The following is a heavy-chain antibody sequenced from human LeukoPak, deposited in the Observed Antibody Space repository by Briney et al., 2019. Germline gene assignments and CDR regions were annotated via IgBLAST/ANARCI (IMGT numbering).Heavy chain of an antibody. Sequence: SSDTLSLTCTVSGHSINNGGHYWSWIRQHPGKGLEWIGYIYYSRSTDYNPSLKSRVAISVDTSKNQFSLKLSSVTAADTAVYYCCTAAAEGSTSWFDPWGQGTLVTVSS. CDR3: CTAAAEGSTSWFDP. D-gene: IGHD6-13*01. CDR2: IYYSRST. V-gene: IGHV4-31*09. CDR1: GHSINNGGHY. J-gene: IGHJ5*02.